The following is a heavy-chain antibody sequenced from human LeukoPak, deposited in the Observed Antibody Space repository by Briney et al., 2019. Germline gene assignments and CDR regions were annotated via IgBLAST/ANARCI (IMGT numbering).Heavy chain of an antibody. CDR1: GFTFSDYN. J-gene: IGHJ6*03. CDR3: ARVLRYCSGGNCYSGVLGYMDV. Sequence: GGSLRLSCAASGFTFSDYNMRWIRQAPGKGLEWVSSISRSGSTKYYADSVKGRFTISRDNAKNSLFLQMNSLRAEDTAVYYCARVLRYCSGGNCYSGVLGYMDVWGKGTTVTISS. CDR2: ISRSGSTK. D-gene: IGHD2-15*01. V-gene: IGHV3-11*01.